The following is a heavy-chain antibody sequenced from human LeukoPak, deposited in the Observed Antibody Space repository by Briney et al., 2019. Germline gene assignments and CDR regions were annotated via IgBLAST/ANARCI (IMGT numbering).Heavy chain of an antibody. CDR1: GFTFTTYW. CDR2: IKQDGSEK. Sequence: GGSLRLSCAASGFTFTTYWMSWVRQAPGKGLEWVANIKQDGSEKYYVDSVKGRFTISRDNAKNSLYLQMNSLRAEDTAVYYCARDGYYDFWSGYYGFFDYWGQGTLVTVSS. V-gene: IGHV3-7*01. D-gene: IGHD3-3*01. J-gene: IGHJ4*02. CDR3: ARDGYYDFWSGYYGFFDY.